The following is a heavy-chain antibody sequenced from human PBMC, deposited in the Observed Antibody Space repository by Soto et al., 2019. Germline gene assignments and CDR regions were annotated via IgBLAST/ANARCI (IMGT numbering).Heavy chain of an antibody. Sequence: SETLSLTCAVYGGSFSGYYWSWVRQTPGKGLEWIGEINQSGGTNYNPSLKSRVTMSVDTSKNQCSLKVNSVTVADTAVFYCARELGYFDSVALDSWGRGTLVTVSS. V-gene: IGHV4-34*01. CDR3: ARELGYFDSVALDS. D-gene: IGHD3-22*01. CDR2: INQSGGT. J-gene: IGHJ4*02. CDR1: GGSFSGYY.